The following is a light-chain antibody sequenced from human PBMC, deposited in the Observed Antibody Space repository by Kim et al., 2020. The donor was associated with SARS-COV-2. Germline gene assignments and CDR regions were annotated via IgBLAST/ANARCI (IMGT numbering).Light chain of an antibody. V-gene: IGKV3-15*01. CDR2: GAS. CDR1: QSIVSN. CDR3: QQYKTWPPST. J-gene: IGKJ1*01. Sequence: EIVLTQSPATLSVSPGERATLSCRASQSIVSNLAWYQQKPGQAPRLLIYGASTRATGIPVRFSGSGSETDFTLTISSLQSEDFATDYCQQYKTWPPSTFGQGTKVDIK.